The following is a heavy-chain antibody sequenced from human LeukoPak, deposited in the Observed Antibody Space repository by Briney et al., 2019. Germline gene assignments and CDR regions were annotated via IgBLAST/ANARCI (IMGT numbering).Heavy chain of an antibody. D-gene: IGHD5-12*01. CDR2: ISYDGSNK. J-gene: IGHJ4*02. CDR1: GFTFSSYA. Sequence: GGSLRLSCAASGFTFSSYAMHWVRQAPGKGLEWVAVISYDGSNKYYADSVKGRFTISRDNSKNTLYLQMNSLRAEDTAVYYCATSNVDIVALRMLNYWGQGTLVTVSS. V-gene: IGHV3-30-3*01. CDR3: ATSNVDIVALRMLNY.